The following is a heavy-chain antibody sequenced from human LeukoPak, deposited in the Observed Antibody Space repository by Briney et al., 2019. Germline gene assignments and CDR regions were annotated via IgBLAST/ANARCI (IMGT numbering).Heavy chain of an antibody. CDR3: ARDFTRYIAAADNLHDY. CDR1: GYTFTSYG. V-gene: IGHV1-18*01. J-gene: IGHJ4*02. Sequence: ASVTVSCKASGYTFTSYGISWVRQAPGQGLEWMGWISAYNGNTNYAQKLQGRVTMTTDTSTSTAYMELRSLRSDDTAVYYCARDFTRYIAAADNLHDYWGQGTLVTVSS. CDR2: ISAYNGNT. D-gene: IGHD6-13*01.